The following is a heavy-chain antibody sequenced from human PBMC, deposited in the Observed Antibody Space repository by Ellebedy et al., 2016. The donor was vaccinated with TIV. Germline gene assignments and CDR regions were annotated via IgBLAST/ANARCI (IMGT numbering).Heavy chain of an antibody. Sequence: GGSLRLXCAASGFTFSSYSMNWVRQAPGKGLEWVSAISGSGGSTYYADSVKGRFTISRDNSKNTLYLQMNSLRAEDTAVYYCAKGFRSSSNWFDYWGQGTLVTVSS. D-gene: IGHD6-6*01. V-gene: IGHV3-23*01. CDR1: GFTFSSYS. J-gene: IGHJ4*02. CDR2: ISGSGGST. CDR3: AKGFRSSSNWFDY.